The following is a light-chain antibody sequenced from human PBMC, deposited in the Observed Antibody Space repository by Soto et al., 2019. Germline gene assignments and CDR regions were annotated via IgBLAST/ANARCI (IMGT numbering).Light chain of an antibody. J-gene: IGLJ3*02. CDR2: EVN. Sequence: QSALTQPASVSGSPGQSITISCTGSNSDVGAYNYVSWYQQHPGKAPKLIIYEVNNRPSGVSYRFSGSKSGNTASLTISGLLADDEADYYCASYTISSTRVFGGGTKLTVL. CDR3: ASYTISSTRV. CDR1: NSDVGAYNY. V-gene: IGLV2-14*01.